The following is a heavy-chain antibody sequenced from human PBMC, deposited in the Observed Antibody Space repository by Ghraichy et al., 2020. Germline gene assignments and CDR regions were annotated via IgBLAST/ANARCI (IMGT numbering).Heavy chain of an antibody. CDR1: GYAFSDYY. CDR2: INPKSGDT. Sequence: ASVKVSCKASGYAFSDYYMHWVRQAPGQGLEWMGRINPKSGDTNYAQKFQGRVTMTRDTSISTGYMELSRLTSDDTAVYYCAKALHASNPLPPLDPWGQGTLVTVSS. CDR3: AKALHASNPLPPLDP. V-gene: IGHV1-2*06. D-gene: IGHD4-11*01. J-gene: IGHJ5*02.